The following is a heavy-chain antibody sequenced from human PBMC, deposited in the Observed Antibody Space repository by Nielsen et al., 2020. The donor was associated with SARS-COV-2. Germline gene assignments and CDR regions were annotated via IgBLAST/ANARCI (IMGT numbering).Heavy chain of an antibody. D-gene: IGHD4-11*01. CDR3: ARVTSDPNYYYYGMDV. CDR2: ISYDGSNK. J-gene: IGHJ6*02. CDR1: GFTFSSYG. Sequence: GGSLRLSCAASGFTFSSYGMHWVRQAPGKGLEWVAVISYDGSNKYYADSVKGRFTISRDNSKNTLYLQMNSLRSEDTAVYYCARVTSDPNYYYYGMDVWGQGTTVTVSS. V-gene: IGHV3-30*03.